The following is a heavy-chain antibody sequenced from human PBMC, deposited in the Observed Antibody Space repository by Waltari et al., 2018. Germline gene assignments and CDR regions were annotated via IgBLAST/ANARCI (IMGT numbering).Heavy chain of an antibody. CDR1: GFTFSSYS. J-gene: IGHJ4*02. CDR2: ISSSSSSI. V-gene: IGHV3-48*04. D-gene: IGHD1-26*01. CDR3: ATVYSGSLDN. Sequence: EVQLVESGGGLVQPGGSLRLSCATSGFTFSSYSRNWVRQAPGKGLEWVSYISSSSSSIYYADSVKGRFTMSRDNAKNSLYLQMNSLRAEDTAVYYCATVYSGSLDNWGQGSLVTVSS.